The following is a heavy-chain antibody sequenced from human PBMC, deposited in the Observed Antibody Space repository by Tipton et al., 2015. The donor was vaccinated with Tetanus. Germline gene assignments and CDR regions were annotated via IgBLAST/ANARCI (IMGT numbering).Heavy chain of an antibody. J-gene: IGHJ4*02. CDR3: ARGMAEASNCGGDCYSDY. CDR2: MNTDGTIM. V-gene: IGHV3-74*01. Sequence: SLRLSCAASEFTFSRYWMHWVRQAPGKGLVWVSRMNTDGTIMTYATSVKGRFTISRDNSKNTVYLQKNSLRAEDTAVYSCARGMAEASNCGGDCYSDYWGQGTLVTVSS. CDR1: EFTFSRYW. D-gene: IGHD2-21*02.